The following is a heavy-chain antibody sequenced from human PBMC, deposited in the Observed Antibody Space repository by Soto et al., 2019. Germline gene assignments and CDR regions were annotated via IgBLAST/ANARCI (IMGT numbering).Heavy chain of an antibody. CDR2: IKQDSSET. V-gene: IGHV3-7*03. Sequence: EVLLVESGGGLVQPGGSLRLSCAASGFMFSRYWMRWARQGPGKGLEWVAVIKQDSSETYYVDSVKGRFTVSRDNAKKSLYLQMNTLRAEDTAVYYCVTDWGQLSGAWGQGVLVTVSS. CDR3: VTDWGQLSGA. D-gene: IGHD3-16*01. CDR1: GFMFSRYW. J-gene: IGHJ5*02.